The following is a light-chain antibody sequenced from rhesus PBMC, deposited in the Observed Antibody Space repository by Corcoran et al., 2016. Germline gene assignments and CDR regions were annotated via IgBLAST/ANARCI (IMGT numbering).Light chain of an antibody. CDR3: PHGYGIPLT. CDR1: QSISSW. Sequence: DIQMTQSPSSLSASVGDTVTITCRASQSISSWLDWYQQKPGKAPKLLFYKASSLQSGVPSRFSGSGSGTDFTLTISSLQPEDFATYYFPHGYGIPLTFGGGTKVEIK. CDR2: KAS. V-gene: IGKV1-22*01. J-gene: IGKJ4*01.